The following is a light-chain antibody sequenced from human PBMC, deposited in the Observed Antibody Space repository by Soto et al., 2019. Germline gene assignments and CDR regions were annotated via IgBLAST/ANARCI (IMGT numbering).Light chain of an antibody. CDR3: QHHNSNSEA. CDR2: KAA. V-gene: IGKV1-5*03. Sequence: DIKMSQSPATLSGTLGDRVTLTCRASQTISSWLAWYQQTPGKAPKLLIYKAATIKSGVPSGSSGSGAGTKFSLTIISRLHDDVAAEYCQHHNSNSEAFGQGAKVDI. CDR1: QTISSW. J-gene: IGKJ1*01.